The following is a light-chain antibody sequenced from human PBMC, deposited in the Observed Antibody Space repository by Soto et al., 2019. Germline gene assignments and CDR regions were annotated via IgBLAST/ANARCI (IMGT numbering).Light chain of an antibody. Sequence: ALAQPASVSGSPGQSITISCTGTSSDVGGYNYVSWYQHHPGKAPKLIIYDVSNRPSGVSIRFSGSKSDNTASLTISGLQPEDEADYHCSSYTTSNTRQIVFGTGTKVTVL. CDR2: DVS. J-gene: IGLJ1*01. V-gene: IGLV2-14*03. CDR3: SSYTTSNTRQIV. CDR1: SSDVGGYNY.